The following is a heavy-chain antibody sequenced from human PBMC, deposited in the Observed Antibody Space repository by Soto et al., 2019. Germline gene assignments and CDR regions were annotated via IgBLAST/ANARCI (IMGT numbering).Heavy chain of an antibody. CDR3: ARDDRHYFDRGGFDF. J-gene: IGHJ4*02. Sequence: SETLSLTCTVSGGSLSSYYGSWIRQPPGKGLEWIGYIYYSGSTNYNPSLKSRVTISVDTSKNQFSLKLSSVTAADTAVYYCARDDRHYFDRGGFDFWGRGTLFTVS. V-gene: IGHV4-59*12. CDR1: GGSLSSYY. CDR2: IYYSGST. D-gene: IGHD3-22*01.